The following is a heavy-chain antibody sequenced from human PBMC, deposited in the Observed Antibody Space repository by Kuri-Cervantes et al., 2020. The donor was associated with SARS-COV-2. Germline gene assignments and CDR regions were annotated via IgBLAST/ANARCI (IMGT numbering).Heavy chain of an antibody. V-gene: IGHV3-74*01. CDR1: GCTFRSYW. Sequence: ESLKISLAASGCTFRSYWMHLVRPAPGKGLGWVSRNNSDGSSTSYADTVKGRFTISRDNAKNTLYLQMNSLRAEDTAVYYCARGYDSSGDSLDYWGQGTLVTVSS. J-gene: IGHJ4*02. D-gene: IGHD3-22*01. CDR3: ARGYDSSGDSLDY. CDR2: NNSDGSST.